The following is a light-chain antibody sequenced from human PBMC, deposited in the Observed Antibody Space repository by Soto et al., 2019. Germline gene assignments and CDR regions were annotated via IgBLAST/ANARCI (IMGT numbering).Light chain of an antibody. J-gene: IGKJ1*01. CDR3: QKYGSSPQT. CDR2: GES. V-gene: IGKV3-20*01. Sequence: EIVLTQSPGTLSLSPGERSTLSCRASQSVSSSYLAWYQQKPGQAPRILIYGESSRATGIPDRLSGSGSGTDLNLTISRLEPEDFAVYYCQKYGSSPQTCGQGTKVDIK. CDR1: QSVSSSY.